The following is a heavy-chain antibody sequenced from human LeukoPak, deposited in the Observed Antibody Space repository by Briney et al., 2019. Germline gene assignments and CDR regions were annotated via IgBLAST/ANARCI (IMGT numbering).Heavy chain of an antibody. CDR3: AKDMVDSGSYSQSGFDY. J-gene: IGHJ4*02. Sequence: GRSLRLSCAASGFTFSSYAMHWVRQAPGKGLEWVAVISYDGSNKYYADSVKGRFTISRDNAKNSLYLQMNSLRAEDTALYYCAKDMVDSGSYSQSGFDYWGQGTLVTVSS. CDR1: GFTFSSYA. D-gene: IGHD1-26*01. V-gene: IGHV3-30-3*01. CDR2: ISYDGSNK.